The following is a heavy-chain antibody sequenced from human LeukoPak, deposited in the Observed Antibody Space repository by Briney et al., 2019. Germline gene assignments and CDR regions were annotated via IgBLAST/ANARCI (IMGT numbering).Heavy chain of an antibody. CDR1: GYTFTSYG. V-gene: IGHV1-18*01. CDR2: ISAYNGNT. J-gene: IGHJ3*02. Sequence: ASVQVSCKASGYTFTSYGISWVRQAPGQGLVWMGWISAYNGNTNYAQKLQGRVTMTTDTSTSTAYMELRGLRPDDTAVYYCARPRSGATWGSAFDIWGQGTMVTVSS. CDR3: ARPRSGATWGSAFDI. D-gene: IGHD1-1*01.